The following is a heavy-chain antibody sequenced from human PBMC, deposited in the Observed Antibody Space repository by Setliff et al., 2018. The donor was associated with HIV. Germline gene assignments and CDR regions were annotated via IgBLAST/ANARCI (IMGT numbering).Heavy chain of an antibody. V-gene: IGHV4-34*01. J-gene: IGHJ6*03. CDR2: INHSGST. CDR3: ALTGHRLLRGYMDV. D-gene: IGHD2-15*01. Sequence: SETLSLTCAVYGGSFSGYYWSWIRQPPGKGLEWIGEINHSGSTNYNPSLKSRVTISADTSKNQFSLKLKSVTAADTAVYYCALTGHRLLRGYMDVWGKGTTVTVSS. CDR1: GGSFSGYY.